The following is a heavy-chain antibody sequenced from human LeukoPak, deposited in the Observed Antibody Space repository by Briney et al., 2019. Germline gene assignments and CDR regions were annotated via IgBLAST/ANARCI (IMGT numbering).Heavy chain of an antibody. J-gene: IGHJ6*02. CDR3: ARQFIVVVPARLNYGMDV. CDR1: GFTFSSYW. CDR2: ISSSSSYI. Sequence: PGGSLRLSCAASGFTFSSYWMHWVRQAPGKGLEWVSSISSSSSYIYYADSVKGRFTISRDNAKNSLYLQMNSLRAEDTAVYYCARQFIVVVPARLNYGMDVWGQGTTVTVSS. D-gene: IGHD2-2*01. V-gene: IGHV3-21*01.